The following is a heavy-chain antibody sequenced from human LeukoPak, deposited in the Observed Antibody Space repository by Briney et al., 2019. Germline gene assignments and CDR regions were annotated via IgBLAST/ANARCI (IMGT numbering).Heavy chain of an antibody. V-gene: IGHV3-11*04. Sequence: GGSLTLSCAASGFTFSDYYMSWIRQAPGKGLEWGSYTSSSGSTIYYADSVKGRFTISRDNAKNSLYLQMNSLRAEDTAVYYCARAGFGHTYYYYMDVWGKGTTVTVSS. J-gene: IGHJ6*03. D-gene: IGHD3-10*01. CDR3: ARAGFGHTYYYYMDV. CDR2: TSSSGSTI. CDR1: GFTFSDYY.